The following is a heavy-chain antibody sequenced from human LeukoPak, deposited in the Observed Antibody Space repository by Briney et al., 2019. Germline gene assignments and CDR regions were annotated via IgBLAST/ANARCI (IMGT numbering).Heavy chain of an antibody. D-gene: IGHD3-10*01. Sequence: GGSLRLSCAASGFTFDDYAMHWVRQAPGKGLEWVSLISGDGGNTYYADSVKGRFTISRDKNSLYLQMNSLRTEDTALYYCAKDTGNYDLYLQHWGQGTLVTVSS. CDR3: AKDTGNYDLYLQH. V-gene: IGHV3-43*02. J-gene: IGHJ1*01. CDR1: GFTFDDYA. CDR2: ISGDGGNT.